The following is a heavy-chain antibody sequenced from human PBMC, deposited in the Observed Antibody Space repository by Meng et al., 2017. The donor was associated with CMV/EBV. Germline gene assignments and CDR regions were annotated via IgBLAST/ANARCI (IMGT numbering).Heavy chain of an antibody. CDR3: ARRVRYGGNSVDY. D-gene: IGHD4-23*01. CDR2: INHSGST. Sequence: GSLRLSCAVYGGSFSGYYWSWIRQPPGKGLEWIGEINHSGSTNYNPSLESRVTISVDTSKNQFSLKLSSVTAADTAVYYCARRVRYGGNSVDYWGQGTLVTVSS. CDR1: GGSFSGYY. J-gene: IGHJ4*02. V-gene: IGHV4-34*01.